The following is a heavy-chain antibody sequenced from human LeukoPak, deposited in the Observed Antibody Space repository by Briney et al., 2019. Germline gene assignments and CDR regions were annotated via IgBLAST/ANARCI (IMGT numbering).Heavy chain of an antibody. J-gene: IGHJ4*02. CDR3: ASTARWIQLCYSFDY. D-gene: IGHD5-18*01. Sequence: PGRSLRLSCAVSVFTFSIYGMHCVREAPGKGLEWVAVISYDGSNKYYADSVRGRFTISRDNSKNKLYLQTDSLRAEDTAVYYCASTARWIQLCYSFDYWGQGTLVTVSS. CDR1: VFTFSIYG. V-gene: IGHV3-30*03. CDR2: ISYDGSNK.